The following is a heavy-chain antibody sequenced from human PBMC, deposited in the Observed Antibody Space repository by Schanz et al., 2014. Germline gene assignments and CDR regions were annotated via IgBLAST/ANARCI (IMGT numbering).Heavy chain of an antibody. D-gene: IGHD2-15*01. CDR1: GYTFTDYY. CDR2: INPNSGGT. V-gene: IGHV1-2*04. J-gene: IGHJ3*02. Sequence: QVQLVQSGAEVKKPGASVQVHCKASGYTFTDYYIHWVRQAPGQGLEWMGWINPNSGGTSYAQKFQDWVTMTRDTSISTAYMELRRLKSDDTAVYYCAREGEYCRGGNCYHDVFDIWGRGTMVTVSS. CDR3: AREGEYCRGGNCYHDVFDI.